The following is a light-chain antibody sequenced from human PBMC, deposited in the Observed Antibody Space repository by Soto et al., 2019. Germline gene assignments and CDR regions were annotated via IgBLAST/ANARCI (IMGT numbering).Light chain of an antibody. CDR3: QHYNSYSEA. J-gene: IGKJ1*01. V-gene: IGKV1-5*03. Sequence: DIQMTQSPSSLSASVGDRVTITCQASQDISSWLDWYQQKPGKAPKLLIYKASTLKSGVPSRFSGSGSGTEFTLTISSLQPDDFATYYCQHYNSYSEAFGQGTNVDI. CDR2: KAS. CDR1: QDISSW.